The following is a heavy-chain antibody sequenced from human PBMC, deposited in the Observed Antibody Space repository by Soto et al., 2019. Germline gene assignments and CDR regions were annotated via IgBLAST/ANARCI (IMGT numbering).Heavy chain of an antibody. CDR3: ARRYYDISTGYSLIDY. V-gene: IGHV3-66*04. CDR1: GFTVSSNY. J-gene: IGHJ4*02. CDR2: IYSGGST. D-gene: IGHD3-9*01. Sequence: GGSLRLSCAASGFTVSSNYMSWVRQAPGKGLEWVSVIYSGGSTYYADSVKGRFTISRDNSKNTLYLQMNSLRAEDTAVYYCARRYYDISTGYSLIDYWGQGTLVTVSS.